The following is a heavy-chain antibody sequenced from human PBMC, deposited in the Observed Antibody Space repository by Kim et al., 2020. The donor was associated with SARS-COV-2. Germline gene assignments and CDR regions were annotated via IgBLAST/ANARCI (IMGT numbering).Heavy chain of an antibody. J-gene: IGHJ6*02. CDR2: GSEK. Sequence: GSEKYYVDSVKGRFTISRDNAKNSLYLQMNSLRAEDTAVYYCARGRGLDVWGQGTTVTVS. V-gene: IGHV3-7*03. CDR3: ARGRGLDV.